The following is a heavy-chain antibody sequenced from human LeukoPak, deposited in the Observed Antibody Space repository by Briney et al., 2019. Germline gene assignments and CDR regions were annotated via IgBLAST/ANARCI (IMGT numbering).Heavy chain of an antibody. V-gene: IGHV4-39*07. J-gene: IGHJ5*02. CDR1: GGSISSSSYY. D-gene: IGHD2-2*01. CDR2: IYYSGST. Sequence: SETLSLTCTVSGGSISSSSYYWGWIRQPPRKGLEWIGSIYYSGSTYYNPSLKSRVTISVDTSKNQFSLKLSSVTAADTAVYYCARVAQIVVVPAAINWFDPWGQGTLVTVSS. CDR3: ARVAQIVVVPAAINWFDP.